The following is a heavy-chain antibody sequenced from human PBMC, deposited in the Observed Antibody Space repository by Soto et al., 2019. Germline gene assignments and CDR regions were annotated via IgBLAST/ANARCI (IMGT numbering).Heavy chain of an antibody. V-gene: IGHV3-33*01. D-gene: IGHD6-13*01. CDR2: IWFDASHE. J-gene: IGHJ6*02. CDR3: ARDQGRATADGPLGNGLDV. Sequence: QVHLVESGGGVVQPGTSLRLSCAASGFSFSDYGMHWVRQAPGKGLEWLTIIWFDASHEYYADSVKGRFTISRDNSNNTLYLQLNSLTAGDTAVYFCARDQGRATADGPLGNGLDVWGQGTAVTVSS. CDR1: GFSFSDYG.